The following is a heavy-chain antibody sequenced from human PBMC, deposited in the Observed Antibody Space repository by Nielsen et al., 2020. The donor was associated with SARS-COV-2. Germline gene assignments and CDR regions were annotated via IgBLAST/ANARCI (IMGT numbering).Heavy chain of an antibody. V-gene: IGHV3-30*04. CDR3: ARVLGRTPWFDP. D-gene: IGHD2/OR15-2a*01. J-gene: IGHJ5*02. CDR2: ISYDGSNK. Sequence: GGSLRLSCAASGFTFSSYAMHWVRQAPGKGLEWVAVISYDGSNKYYADSVKGRFTISRDNSKNTLYLQMNSLRAEDTAVYYCARVLGRTPWFDPWGQGTLVTVSS. CDR1: GFTFSSYA.